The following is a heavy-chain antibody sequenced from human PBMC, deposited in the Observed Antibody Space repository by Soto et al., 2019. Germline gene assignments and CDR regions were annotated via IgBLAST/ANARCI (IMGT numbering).Heavy chain of an antibody. D-gene: IGHD5-18*01. CDR1: GGSISSGGYY. V-gene: IGHV4-31*03. J-gene: IGHJ6*02. CDR3: AREGVRYGTHRKRCYYGMDV. CDR2: IYYSGSS. Sequence: SETLSRTCTVSGGSISSGGYYWSWIRQHPGKGLEWIGYIYYSGSSYYNPSLKSRVTISVDTSKNQFSLTLSSVTAADTAVYYCAREGVRYGTHRKRCYYGMDVWGQGTTVTVSS.